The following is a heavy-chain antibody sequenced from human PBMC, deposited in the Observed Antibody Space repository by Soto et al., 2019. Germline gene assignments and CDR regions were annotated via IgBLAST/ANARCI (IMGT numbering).Heavy chain of an antibody. Sequence: ASVKVSCKASGYRFTNHGISWVRQAPGQGLEWMGWISGNDGKTKYARKFQGRVTMTTDTSTSTAYMEVRSLRSDDTAVYYCARDFYPLDYAFDHWGQGTPVTVYS. J-gene: IGHJ4*02. D-gene: IGHD4-17*01. CDR3: ARDFYPLDYAFDH. CDR2: ISGNDGKT. V-gene: IGHV1-18*01. CDR1: GYRFTNHG.